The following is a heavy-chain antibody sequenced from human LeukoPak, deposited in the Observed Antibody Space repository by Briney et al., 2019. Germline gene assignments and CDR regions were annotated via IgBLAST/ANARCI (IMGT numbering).Heavy chain of an antibody. CDR1: GGSFSGYY. CDR2: INHSGST. J-gene: IGHJ4*02. CDR3: ARGQDSRRFDY. Sequence: PSETLSLTCAVYGGSFSGYYWSWIRQPPGKGLEWIGEINHSGSTNYNPSLKSRVTISVDTSKNQFSLKLSSATAADTAVYYCARGQDSRRFDYWGQGTLVTVSS. V-gene: IGHV4-34*01. D-gene: IGHD6-13*01.